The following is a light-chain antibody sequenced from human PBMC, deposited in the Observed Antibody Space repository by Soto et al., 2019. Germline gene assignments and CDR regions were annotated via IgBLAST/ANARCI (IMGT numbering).Light chain of an antibody. J-gene: IGKJ4*01. CDR3: QQYKTYSLT. V-gene: IGKV1-5*01. CDR2: DAS. Sequence: DIQMTQSPSTLSASVGDRVTITCRASQSISSWLAWYQQKPGKDPKLLIYDASSLEIGVPSRFSGSGSGTEFTLTISSLQPDDFATYYCQQYKTYSLTFGGGTKVEIK. CDR1: QSISSW.